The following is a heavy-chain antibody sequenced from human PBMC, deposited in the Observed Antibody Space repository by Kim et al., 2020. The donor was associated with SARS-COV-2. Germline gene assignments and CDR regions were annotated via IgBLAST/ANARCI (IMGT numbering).Heavy chain of an antibody. V-gene: IGHV4-39*01. J-gene: IGHJ4*02. CDR1: GGSISSSSYY. D-gene: IGHD5-12*01. CDR3: ARHGDDLRGYDY. CDR2: IYYSGST. Sequence: SETLSLTCTVSGGSISSSSYYWGWIRQPPGKGLEWIGSIYYSGSTYYNPSLKSRVTISVDTSKNQFSLKLSSVTAADTAVYYCARHGDDLRGYDYWGQGTLVTVSS.